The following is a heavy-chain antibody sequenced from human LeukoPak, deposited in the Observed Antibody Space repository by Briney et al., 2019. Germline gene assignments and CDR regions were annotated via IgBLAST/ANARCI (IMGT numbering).Heavy chain of an antibody. CDR1: GGSISSYY. J-gene: IGHJ5*02. CDR2: IYSTGST. CDR3: ARALVRGVVGPQFDP. V-gene: IGHV4-4*07. D-gene: IGHD3-10*01. Sequence: SETLSLTCTVSGGSISSYYWSWIWQPAGKGLEWIGRIYSTGSTNYNPSLKSRVTMSVDTSKNQFSLRLRSVTAADTAAYYCARALVRGVVGPQFDPWGQGILVTVSS.